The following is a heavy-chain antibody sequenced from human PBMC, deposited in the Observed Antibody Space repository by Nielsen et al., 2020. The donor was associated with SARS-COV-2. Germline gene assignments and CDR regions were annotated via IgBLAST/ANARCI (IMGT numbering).Heavy chain of an antibody. CDR2: INPNSGGT. CDR3: AGAPAHYYYYGMDV. CDR1: GYTFTGYY. J-gene: IGHJ6*02. V-gene: IGHV1-2*04. Sequence: ASVKVSCKASGYTFTGYYMHWVRQAPGQGLEWMGWINPNSGGTNYAQKFQGWVTMTRDTSISTAYMELSRLRSDDTAVYYCAGAPAHYYYYGMDVWGQGTTVTVSS.